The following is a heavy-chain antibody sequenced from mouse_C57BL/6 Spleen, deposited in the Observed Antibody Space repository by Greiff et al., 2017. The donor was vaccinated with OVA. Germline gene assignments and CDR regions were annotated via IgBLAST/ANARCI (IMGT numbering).Heavy chain of an antibody. J-gene: IGHJ2*01. CDR2: ISSGSSTI. V-gene: IGHV5-17*01. Sequence: EVMLVESGGGLVKPGGSLKLSCAASGFTFSDYGMHWVRQAPEKGLEWVAYISSGSSTIYYADTVKGRFTISRDNAKNTLFLQLTSLRSEDTAMYYCARGRSVVGHDDFDYWGQGTTLTVSS. D-gene: IGHD1-1*01. CDR3: ARGRSVVGHDDFDY. CDR1: GFTFSDYG.